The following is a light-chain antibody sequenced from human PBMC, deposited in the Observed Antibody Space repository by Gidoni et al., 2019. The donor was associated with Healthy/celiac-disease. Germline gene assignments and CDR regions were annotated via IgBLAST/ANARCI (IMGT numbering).Light chain of an antibody. CDR1: QSNSSW. J-gene: IGKJ1*01. Sequence: DIQMTQSPSTLSASVGDRVTITCRASQSNSSWVAWYQQKPGKDPKLLIYKASSLESGVPSRFSGSGSGIEFILTISSLQPDYFATYYCQQYNSYSRTFGQGTKVEIK. CDR3: QQYNSYSRT. V-gene: IGKV1-5*03. CDR2: KAS.